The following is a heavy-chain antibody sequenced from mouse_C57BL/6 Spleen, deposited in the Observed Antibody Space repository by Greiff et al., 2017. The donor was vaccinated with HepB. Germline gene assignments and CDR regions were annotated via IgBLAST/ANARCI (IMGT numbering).Heavy chain of an antibody. Sequence: QVQLQQPGAELVKPGASVKLSCKASGYTFTSYWMQWVKQRPGQGLEWIGEIDPSDSYNNYNQKFKGKATLTVDTTSSTAYMQLSSLTSEDSAVYYCARHDHYESAVDYWGRGTSVTVSS. V-gene: IGHV1-50*01. CDR1: GYTFTSYW. CDR2: IDPSDSYN. CDR3: ARHDHYESAVDY. J-gene: IGHJ4*01. D-gene: IGHD2-4*01.